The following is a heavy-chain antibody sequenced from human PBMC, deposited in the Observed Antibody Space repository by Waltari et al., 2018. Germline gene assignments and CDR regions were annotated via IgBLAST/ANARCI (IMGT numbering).Heavy chain of an antibody. CDR1: GTPFSRYW. D-gene: IGHD2-2*01. Sequence: EVQLVESGGGLVQPGGSLRLSCGDSGTPFSRYWMSWVRQTPGKVLEWVANINYDGSQKYYVDSVKGRFTISRDNAKNSVYLQMNSLRVEDTAVYYCAKSRGFEYWGQGTLITVSS. J-gene: IGHJ4*02. V-gene: IGHV3-7*01. CDR3: AKSRGFEY. CDR2: INYDGSQK.